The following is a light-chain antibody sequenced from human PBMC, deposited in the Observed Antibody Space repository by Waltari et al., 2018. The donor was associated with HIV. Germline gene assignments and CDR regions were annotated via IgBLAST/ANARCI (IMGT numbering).Light chain of an antibody. CDR2: EGS. V-gene: IGLV2-23*01. CDR1: SSDVGSYNL. CDR3: CSYAGSSTWV. Sequence: QSALTQPASVSGSPGQSITISCTGTSSDVGSYNLVSWYQQHPGKAPKLMIYEGSKRPSGFSNRFSGSNSGNTASLTISGLQAEDEADYYCCSYAGSSTWVFGGGTKLTVL. J-gene: IGLJ3*02.